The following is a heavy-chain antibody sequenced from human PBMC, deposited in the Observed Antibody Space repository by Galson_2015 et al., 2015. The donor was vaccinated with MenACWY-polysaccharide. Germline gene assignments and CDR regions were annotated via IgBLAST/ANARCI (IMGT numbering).Heavy chain of an antibody. D-gene: IGHD1-26*01. V-gene: IGHV3-48*02. CDR3: ARVLKGLVGATPDY. Sequence: LRLSCAASGFPFSSYSLNWVRQAPGTGLEWVSYISSGGTIYYADSVKGRFTISRDNAKNSLYLQMNSLRDDDTAVYYCARVLKGLVGATPDYWGQGTLVTVSS. J-gene: IGHJ4*02. CDR2: ISSGGTI. CDR1: GFPFSSYS.